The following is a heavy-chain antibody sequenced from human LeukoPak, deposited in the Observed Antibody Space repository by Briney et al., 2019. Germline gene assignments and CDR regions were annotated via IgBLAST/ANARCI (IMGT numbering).Heavy chain of an antibody. J-gene: IGHJ4*02. Sequence: PSETLSLTCAVYGGSFSGYYWSWIRQPPGKGLEWIGEINHSGSTNYNPSLKSRVTISVDTSKNQFSLKLSSVTAADTAVYYCARVVRVGQLVRWGQGTLVTVSS. CDR1: GGSFSGYY. V-gene: IGHV4-34*01. D-gene: IGHD6-13*01. CDR3: ARVVRVGQLVR. CDR2: INHSGST.